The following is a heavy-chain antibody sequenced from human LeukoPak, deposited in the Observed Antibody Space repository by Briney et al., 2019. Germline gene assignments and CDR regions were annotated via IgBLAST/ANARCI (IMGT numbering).Heavy chain of an antibody. CDR2: INWNGGST. CDR1: GFTFDDYG. D-gene: IGHD6-19*01. CDR3: ARDSSGWSPSDY. V-gene: IGHV3-20*04. J-gene: IGHJ4*02. Sequence: GGSLRLSCAASGFTFDDYGMSWVRQAPGKGLEWVSGINWNGGSTGYADSGKGRLTISRDNAKNSLYLQMNSLRAEDTALYYCARDSSGWSPSDYWGQGTLVTVSS.